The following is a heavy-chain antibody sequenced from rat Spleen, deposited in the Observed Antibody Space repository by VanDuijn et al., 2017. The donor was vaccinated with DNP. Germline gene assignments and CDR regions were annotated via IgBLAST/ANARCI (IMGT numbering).Heavy chain of an antibody. J-gene: IGHJ4*01. D-gene: IGHD1-5*01. CDR2: ISYDGSST. CDR3: AKRDNYEAMDA. V-gene: IGHV5-7*01. Sequence: EVKLVESGGGLVQPGRSLKLSCAASGFTFSDYHMAWVRQAPKKGLEWVATISYDGSSTHYRDSVKGRFTISRDNAKSTLYLQMDSLRSEDTATYYCAKRDNYEAMDAWGQGISVTVSS. CDR1: GFTFSDYH.